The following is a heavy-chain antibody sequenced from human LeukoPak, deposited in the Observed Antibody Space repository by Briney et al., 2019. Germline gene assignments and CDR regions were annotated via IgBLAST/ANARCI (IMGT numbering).Heavy chain of an antibody. J-gene: IGHJ5*02. D-gene: IGHD6-19*01. CDR3: ARGRYSSGWYKEKTWFDP. Sequence: PSETLSLTCTVSGNSISSGDYYWSWIRQPPRKGLEWIGDIYHTGNTNYNPSLKSRFTISVDASKNQVSLRLTSVTAADTAVYYCARGRYSSGWYKEKTWFDPWGQGILVTVSS. CDR1: GNSISSGDYY. V-gene: IGHV4-30-4*07. CDR2: IYHTGNT.